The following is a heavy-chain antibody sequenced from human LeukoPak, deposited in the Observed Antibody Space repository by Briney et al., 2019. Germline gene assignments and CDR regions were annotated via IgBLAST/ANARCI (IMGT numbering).Heavy chain of an antibody. CDR2: IYSRGST. V-gene: IGHV4-59*08. Sequence: SETLSLTCTVSGGSISSHCWSWIRQPPGKGLEWIGYIYSRGSTNYNPSLKSRVTISIDTSKNHFSLKLNSVTAADTAVYYCARPVDTARIDAFDIWGQGTMVTVSS. D-gene: IGHD5-18*01. J-gene: IGHJ3*02. CDR3: ARPVDTARIDAFDI. CDR1: GGSISSHC.